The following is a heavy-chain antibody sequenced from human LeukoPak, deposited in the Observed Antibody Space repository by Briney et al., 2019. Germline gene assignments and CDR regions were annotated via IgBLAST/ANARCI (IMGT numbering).Heavy chain of an antibody. D-gene: IGHD5-24*01. CDR3: AKDIQLST. Sequence: GGSLRLSCAASGFTFSVAAMTWVRQAPGNGLEWVSLIGASGESTYYADSVKGRFTISRDNSKNTLSLQMNSLRVEDTAMYFCAKDIQLSTWGLGTMVTVSS. V-gene: IGHV3-23*01. CDR2: IGASGEST. CDR1: GFTFSVAA. J-gene: IGHJ3*01.